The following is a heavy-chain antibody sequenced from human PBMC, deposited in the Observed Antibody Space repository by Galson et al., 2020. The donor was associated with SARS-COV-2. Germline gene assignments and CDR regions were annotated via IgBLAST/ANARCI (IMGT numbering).Heavy chain of an antibody. CDR3: ARSPMTALTHDDY. D-gene: IGHD4-17*01. Sequence: GGSLRLSCAASGFTFSSYAMHWVRQAPGKGLEWVAVISYDGSNIYYADSVKGRFTISRDNSKSTLYLQMNNLRAEDTAVYYWARSPMTALTHDDYWGQGTLVTVSS. CDR1: GFTFSSYA. V-gene: IGHV3-30*04. J-gene: IGHJ4*02. CDR2: ISYDGSNI.